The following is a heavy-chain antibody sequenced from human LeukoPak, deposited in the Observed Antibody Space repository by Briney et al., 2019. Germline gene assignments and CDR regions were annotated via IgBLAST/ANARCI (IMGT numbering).Heavy chain of an antibody. J-gene: IGHJ3*02. V-gene: IGHV1-2*02. Sequence: ASVKVSGKASGYSFTDNYMHWVRQAPGQGLEWMGWINPISGGADYAQKFQGRVTMTPDTSITTAYMELSTLRSDDTAVYYCARETYYDRGNAFHIWGQGTMVTVSS. CDR3: ARETYYDRGNAFHI. D-gene: IGHD3-22*01. CDR1: GYSFTDNY. CDR2: INPISGGA.